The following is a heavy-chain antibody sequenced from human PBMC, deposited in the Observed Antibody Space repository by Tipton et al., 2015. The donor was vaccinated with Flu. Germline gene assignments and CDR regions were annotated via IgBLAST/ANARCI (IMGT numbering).Heavy chain of an antibody. Sequence: SLRLSCAASGFTFSSYGMHWVRQAPGKGLEWVAVIWYDGSNKYYADSVKGRFTISRDNSKNTLYLQMNSLRAEDTAVYYCARAGRRYCSSTSCSGWFDPWGQGTLVTVSS. J-gene: IGHJ5*02. V-gene: IGHV3-33*01. CDR2: IWYDGSNK. D-gene: IGHD2-2*01. CDR1: GFTFSSYG. CDR3: ARAGRRYCSSTSCSGWFDP.